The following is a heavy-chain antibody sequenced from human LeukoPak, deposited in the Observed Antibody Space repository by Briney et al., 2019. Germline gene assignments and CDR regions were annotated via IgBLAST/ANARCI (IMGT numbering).Heavy chain of an antibody. J-gene: IGHJ5*02. CDR3: ARLDCSGGSCLTNWFDP. V-gene: IGHV4-39*07. Sequence: SETLSLTCTVSGGSISTSNYYWGWIRQPPGKGLEWIGNIFYSGSTYYSPSLKRRVTISLDTSRNQFSLKLNSVTAADTAVYYCARLDCSGGSCLTNWFDPWGQGTLVTVSS. CDR2: IFYSGST. CDR1: GGSISTSNYY. D-gene: IGHD2-15*01.